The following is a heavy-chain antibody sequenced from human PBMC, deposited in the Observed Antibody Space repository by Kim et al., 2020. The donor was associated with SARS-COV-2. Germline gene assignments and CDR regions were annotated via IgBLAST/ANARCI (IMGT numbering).Heavy chain of an antibody. CDR3: ARGPHEGYIVVVVAATIFDY. CDR1: GYIFSNYA. V-gene: IGHV1-3*01. Sequence: ASVKVSCKASGYIFSNYAMHWVRQAPGQRLEWMGWINAGNGNTKYSQKFQGRVTITRDTSASTAYMELSSLRSEDTAVYYCARGPHEGYIVVVVAATIFDYWGQGTLVTVSS. CDR2: INAGNGNT. J-gene: IGHJ4*02. D-gene: IGHD2-15*01.